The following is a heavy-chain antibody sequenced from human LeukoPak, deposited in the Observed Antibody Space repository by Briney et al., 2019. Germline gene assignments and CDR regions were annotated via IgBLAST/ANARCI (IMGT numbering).Heavy chain of an antibody. CDR1: GFTFNTYG. D-gene: IGHD6-13*01. CDR2: ISGSGGST. J-gene: IGHJ4*02. Sequence: GGSLRLSCAASGFTFNTYGMSWDRQAPGKGLEWVSAISGSGGSTYYADSVNGRFTISRDNSKNTLYLQMNSLRVEDTAVYYCAKPGGIAAAGLTEGFHCWGQGTLVTVSS. CDR3: AKPGGIAAAGLTEGFHC. V-gene: IGHV3-23*01.